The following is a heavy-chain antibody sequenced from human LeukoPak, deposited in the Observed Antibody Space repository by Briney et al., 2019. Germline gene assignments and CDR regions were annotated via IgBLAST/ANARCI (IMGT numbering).Heavy chain of an antibody. V-gene: IGHV3-74*01. J-gene: IGHJ4*02. CDR1: GFTFGDSW. Sequence: GGPLRLSCAASGFTFGDSWMYWVRQAPGKGLVWVSRSNADGRTTRYADSVKGRFTISRDNAKNTLYLEMKSLRADDTALYYCARGPTGDTRPIEHWGQGTLVTVSS. CDR3: ARGPTGDTRPIEH. D-gene: IGHD2-21*02. CDR2: SNADGRTT.